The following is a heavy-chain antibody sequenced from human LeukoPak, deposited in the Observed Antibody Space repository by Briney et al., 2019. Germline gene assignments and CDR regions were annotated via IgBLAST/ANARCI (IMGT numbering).Heavy chain of an antibody. CDR3: ARYNTRHYYDSSGYYHYFDY. CDR1: GFTVSSNY. Sequence: GGSLRLSCAASGFTVSSNYMSWVRQAPGKGLEWASVIYSGGSTYYADSVKGRFTISRDNSKNTLYLQMNSLRAEDTAVYYCARYNTRHYYDSSGYYHYFDYWGQGTLVTVSS. D-gene: IGHD3-22*01. J-gene: IGHJ4*02. CDR2: IYSGGST. V-gene: IGHV3-53*01.